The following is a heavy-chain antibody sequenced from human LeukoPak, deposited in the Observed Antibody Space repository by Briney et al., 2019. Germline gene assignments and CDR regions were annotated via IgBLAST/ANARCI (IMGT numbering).Heavy chain of an antibody. CDR1: GDSVSSNSAA. Sequence: SQTLSLTCAISGDSVSSNSAAWNWIRQSPSRGLEWLGRTYYRSKWYNDYAVSVKSRITINPDTSKNQFSLQLNSVTPKDTAVYYCARDLKPWFGELLDVGWNWFDPWGQGTLVTVSS. D-gene: IGHD3-10*01. CDR2: TYYRSKWYN. J-gene: IGHJ5*02. V-gene: IGHV6-1*01. CDR3: ARDLKPWFGELLDVGWNWFDP.